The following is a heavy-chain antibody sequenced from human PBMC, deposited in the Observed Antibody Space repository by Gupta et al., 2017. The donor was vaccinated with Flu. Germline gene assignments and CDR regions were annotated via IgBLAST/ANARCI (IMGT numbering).Heavy chain of an antibody. D-gene: IGHD2-2*01. J-gene: IGHJ4*02. Sequence: QVQLVQSGAEVKKPGASVKVSCKASGYIFTDHYLHWVRQAPGRGVEWMGRINPNNGDTDYAPKFQGRVTMTTDTSLSTAYIALSRLRSDDTAVYYCTRVYGGCSSTTCYSFDYWGQSTLVTVSS. CDR1: GYIFTDHY. V-gene: IGHV1-2*06. CDR3: TRVYGGCSSTTCYSFDY. CDR2: INPNNGDT.